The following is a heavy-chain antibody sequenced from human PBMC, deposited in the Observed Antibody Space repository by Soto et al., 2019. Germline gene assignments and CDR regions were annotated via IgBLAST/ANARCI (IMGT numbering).Heavy chain of an antibody. CDR2: INHSGST. Sequence: QVQLQQWGAGLLKPSETLSLTCAVYGGSFSGYYWSWIRQPPGKGLEWIGEINHSGSTNYNPSLKGGATISVDTSKNRFALKLSSVAAADTAVYYCARSSGWYARYYFDYWGQGTLVTVSS. J-gene: IGHJ4*02. CDR1: GGSFSGYY. CDR3: ARSSGWYARYYFDY. D-gene: IGHD6-19*01. V-gene: IGHV4-34*01.